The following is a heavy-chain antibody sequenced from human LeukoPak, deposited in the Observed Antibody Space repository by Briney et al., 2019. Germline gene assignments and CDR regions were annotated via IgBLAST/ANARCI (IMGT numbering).Heavy chain of an antibody. V-gene: IGHV1-2*02. J-gene: IGHJ3*02. CDR3: ATRVRRYNWNDVDAFDI. D-gene: IGHD1-1*01. CDR1: GYTFTGYY. CDR2: INPNSGGT. Sequence: GASVKVSCKASGYTFTGYYMHWVRQAPGQGLEWMGWINPNSGGTNYAQKFQGRVTMTRDTSISTAYMELSRLRSDDTAVYYSATRVRRYNWNDVDAFDIWGQGTMVTVSS.